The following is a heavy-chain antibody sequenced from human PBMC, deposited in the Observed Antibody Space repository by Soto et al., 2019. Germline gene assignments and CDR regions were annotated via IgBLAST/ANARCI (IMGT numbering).Heavy chain of an antibody. CDR2: INPSGGST. D-gene: IGHD3-3*01. V-gene: IGHV1-46*01. CDR3: ARETKGGLEWLPSWFDP. J-gene: IGHJ5*02. CDR1: GYTFTSYY. Sequence: QVQLVQSGAEVKKPGASVKVSCKASGYTFTSYYMHWVRRAPGQGLEWMGIINPSGGSTSYAQKFQGRVTMTRDTSTSTVYMELSSLRSEDTAVYYSARETKGGLEWLPSWFDPWGQGTLVTVSS.